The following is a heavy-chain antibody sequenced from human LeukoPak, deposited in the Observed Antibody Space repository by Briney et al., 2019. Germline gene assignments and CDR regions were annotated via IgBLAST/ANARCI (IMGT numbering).Heavy chain of an antibody. V-gene: IGHV1-69*13. J-gene: IGHJ6*03. Sequence: GASVKVSCKASGYTFTSYGISWVRQAPGQGLEWMGGIIPIFGTANYAQKFQGRVTITADESTSTAYMELSSLRSEDTAVYYCARGKKWLQLFYMDVWGKGTTVTVSS. D-gene: IGHD5-24*01. CDR1: GYTFTSYG. CDR2: IIPIFGTA. CDR3: ARGKKWLQLFYMDV.